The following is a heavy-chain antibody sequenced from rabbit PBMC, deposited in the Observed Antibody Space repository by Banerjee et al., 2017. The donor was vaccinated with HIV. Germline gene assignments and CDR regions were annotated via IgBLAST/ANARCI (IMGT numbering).Heavy chain of an antibody. D-gene: IGHD6-1*01. CDR1: GFSFSSGYD. Sequence: QSLEESGGDLVKPGASLTLTCKASGFSFSSGYDMCWVRQAPGKGLELIACIYTSSGSTWYASWVDGRFTISKTSSTTVTLQMTSLTAADTATYFCAREYADGASWDLWGQGTLVTVS. V-gene: IGHV1S40*01. CDR2: IYTSSGST. CDR3: AREYADGASWDL. J-gene: IGHJ6*01.